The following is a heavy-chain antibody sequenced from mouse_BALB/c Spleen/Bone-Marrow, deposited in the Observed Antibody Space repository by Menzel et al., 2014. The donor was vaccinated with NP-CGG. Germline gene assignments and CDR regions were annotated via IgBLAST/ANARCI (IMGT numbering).Heavy chain of an antibody. Sequence: VQLQQSGAELARPGASVKMSCKASGYTFTSYTMHWVKQRPGQGLEWIGYINPSTGYTEYNQKFKDKATLTADKSSSTAYMQLSSLTSEDSAVYYCARQITTVDYAMDYWGQGTSVTVSS. J-gene: IGHJ4*01. V-gene: IGHV1-4*01. CDR1: GYTFTSYT. CDR3: ARQITTVDYAMDY. D-gene: IGHD1-1*01. CDR2: INPSTGYT.